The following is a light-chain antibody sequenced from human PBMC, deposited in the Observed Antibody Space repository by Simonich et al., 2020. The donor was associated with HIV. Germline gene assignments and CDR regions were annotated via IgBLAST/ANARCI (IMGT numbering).Light chain of an antibody. Sequence: QSALTQPASVSGSPGQSITISCTGTSSDVGGFNYVSWYQPHPGKAPKLMIYDVSKRPSVVPDRFSGSKSGNTASLTISGLQAEDEADYYCCSYAGSSTWVFGGGTKLTVL. CDR2: DVS. J-gene: IGLJ3*02. V-gene: IGLV2-11*01. CDR1: SSDVGGFNY. CDR3: CSYAGSSTWV.